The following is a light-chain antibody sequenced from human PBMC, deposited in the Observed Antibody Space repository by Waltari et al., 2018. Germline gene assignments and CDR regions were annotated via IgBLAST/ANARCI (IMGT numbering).Light chain of an antibody. CDR1: SSDVGGYNY. V-gene: IGLV2-14*01. CDR2: EVS. J-gene: IGLJ2*01. Sequence: QSALTQPASVSGSPGQSLTISCTGTSSDVGGYNYVSWYQQHPGKAPKLMIYEVSNRPSGVSNRFSGSKSGNMASLTISGLQAEDEADYYCSSYTSSSTVVFGGGTKLTVL. CDR3: SSYTSSSTVV.